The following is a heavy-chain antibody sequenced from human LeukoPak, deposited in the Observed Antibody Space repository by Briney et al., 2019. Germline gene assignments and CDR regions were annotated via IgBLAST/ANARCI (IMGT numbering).Heavy chain of an antibody. CDR3: ARVFGGSGWYDAFDI. CDR1: GFTVSSNY. CDR2: IYSGGST. J-gene: IGHJ3*02. Sequence: PGGSLRLSCAASGFTVSSNYMSWVRHAPGKGLEWVSVIYSGGSTYYADSVKGRFTISRDNSKNTLYLQMNSLRAEDTAVYYCARVFGGSGWYDAFDIWGQGTMVSVSS. V-gene: IGHV3-66*01. D-gene: IGHD6-19*01.